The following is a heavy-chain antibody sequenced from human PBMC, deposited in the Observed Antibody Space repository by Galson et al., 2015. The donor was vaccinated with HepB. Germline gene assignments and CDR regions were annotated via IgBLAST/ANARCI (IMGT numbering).Heavy chain of an antibody. V-gene: IGHV1-2*06. Sequence: SVKVSCKASGYTFTGYHMHWVRQAPGQGLEWMGRINPNSGGTNYAQKFQGRVTMTRDTSISTAYMELSRLRSDDTAVYYCARERSVGAKDFGYWGQGTLVTVSS. CDR2: INPNSGGT. CDR1: GYTFTGYH. D-gene: IGHD1-26*01. J-gene: IGHJ4*02. CDR3: ARERSVGAKDFGY.